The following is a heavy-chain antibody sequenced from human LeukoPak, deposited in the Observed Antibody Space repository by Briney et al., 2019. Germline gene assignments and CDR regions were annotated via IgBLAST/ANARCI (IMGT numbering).Heavy chain of an antibody. Sequence: GGSLRLSCAASGFTFSSYTMNWVRQAPGKGLEWVSSISSSSSYIYYADSVKGRFTISRDNAKNSLYLQMNSLGAEDSAVYYCARSVSGWLYFDYWGQGTLVTVSS. CDR3: ARSVSGWLYFDY. V-gene: IGHV3-21*01. CDR2: ISSSSSYI. J-gene: IGHJ4*02. D-gene: IGHD6-19*01. CDR1: GFTFSSYT.